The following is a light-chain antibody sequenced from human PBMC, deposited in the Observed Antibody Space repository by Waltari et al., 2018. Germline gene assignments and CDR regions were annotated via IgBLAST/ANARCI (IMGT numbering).Light chain of an antibody. CDR1: QSVSTY. CDR3: QQRSNWPLT. V-gene: IGKV3-11*01. CDR2: DAS. Sequence: EIVLTQSPATLSLSPGERVTLSCRASQSVSTYFAWYQQKPGLAPRLLIYDASNRATCIPARFSGSGSGTDFTLTISSLEPEDFAVYYCQQRSNWPLTFGGGTKVELK. J-gene: IGKJ4*01.